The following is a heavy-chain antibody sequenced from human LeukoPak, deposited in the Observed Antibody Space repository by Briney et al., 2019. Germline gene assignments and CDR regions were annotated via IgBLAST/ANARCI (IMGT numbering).Heavy chain of an antibody. CDR1: GFTFVTYW. J-gene: IGHJ3*02. Sequence: PGGSLRLSCAASGFTFVTYWMHWVRQAPGKGLVWVSRINSDGSSTSYADSVKGRFTISRDNAKNTLYLQMNSLRAEDTGVYYCARSMVRGDIWGQGTMVTVSS. CDR2: INSDGSST. V-gene: IGHV3-74*01. CDR3: ARSMVRGDI. D-gene: IGHD3-10*01.